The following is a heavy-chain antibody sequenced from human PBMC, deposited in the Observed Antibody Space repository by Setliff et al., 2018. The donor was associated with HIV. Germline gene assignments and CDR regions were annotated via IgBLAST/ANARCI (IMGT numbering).Heavy chain of an antibody. J-gene: IGHJ5*02. D-gene: IGHD3-22*01. CDR3: KADSSGYP. CDR1: GFTFSGST. CDR2: IGSKANSYAT. Sequence: GGSLRLSCAASGFTFSGSTMYWVRQASGKGLEWVGRIGSKANSYATAYAASVKGRFTTSREDSKNTAYLQMNSLKTEDTAVYYCKADSSGYPWGQGTLVTVS. V-gene: IGHV3-73*01.